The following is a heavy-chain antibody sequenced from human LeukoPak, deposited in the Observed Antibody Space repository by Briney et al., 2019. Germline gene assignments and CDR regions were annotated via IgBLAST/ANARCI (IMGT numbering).Heavy chain of an antibody. CDR2: INPNSGVT. CDR3: ARDGIYGSGSYYEISWFDP. Sequence: GASVKVSCKASGYTFTGYYMHWVRQAPGQGLEWMGWINPNSGVTHYAQKFQGRVTMTSDTSISTAYMELSRLRSDDTAVYYCARDGIYGSGSYYEISWFDPWGQATLVTVSS. V-gene: IGHV1-2*02. CDR1: GYTFTGYY. D-gene: IGHD3-10*01. J-gene: IGHJ5*02.